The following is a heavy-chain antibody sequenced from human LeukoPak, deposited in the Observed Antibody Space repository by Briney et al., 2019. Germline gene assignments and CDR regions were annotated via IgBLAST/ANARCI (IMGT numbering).Heavy chain of an antibody. CDR3: ARVGRQQLSDAFDI. CDR2: INNNCGGT. D-gene: IGHD6-13*01. Sequence: MVSCMASGYTFTGNYMHWVRPAPGQGLGRMGWINNNCGGTNNEQKFRGWVTMTRDTSISTAYMELSRLRSDDKAVYYCARVGRQQLSDAFDIWGQGRMVSVSS. J-gene: IGHJ3*02. V-gene: IGHV1-2*04. CDR1: GYTFTGNY.